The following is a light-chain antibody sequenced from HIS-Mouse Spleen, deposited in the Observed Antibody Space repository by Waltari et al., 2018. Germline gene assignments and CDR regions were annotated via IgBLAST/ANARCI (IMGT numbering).Light chain of an antibody. CDR1: SRYVAGYNY. CDR2: DVS. CDR3: SSYTSSSTWV. J-gene: IGLJ3*02. Sequence: QSALTQPASVSGSPGQSITISFPGTSRYVAGYNYVSRYQQHPGKAPKLMIYDVSNRPSGVSNRFSGSKSGNTASLTISGLQAEDEADYYCSSYTSSSTWVFGGGTKLTVL. V-gene: IGLV2-14*03.